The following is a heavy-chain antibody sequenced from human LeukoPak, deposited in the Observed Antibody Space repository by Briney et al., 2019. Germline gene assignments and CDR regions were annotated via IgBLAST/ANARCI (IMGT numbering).Heavy chain of an antibody. CDR2: ISAYNGNT. D-gene: IGHD6-13*01. V-gene: IGHV1-18*01. CDR1: GYTFTSYG. Sequence: ASVKVSCKASGYTFTSYGISWVRQAPGQGLEWMGWISAYNGNTNYAQKLQGRVTITTDESTSTAYMELSSLRSEDTAVYYCARVFTRSSEIAAALDYWGQGTLVTVSS. J-gene: IGHJ4*02. CDR3: ARVFTRSSEIAAALDY.